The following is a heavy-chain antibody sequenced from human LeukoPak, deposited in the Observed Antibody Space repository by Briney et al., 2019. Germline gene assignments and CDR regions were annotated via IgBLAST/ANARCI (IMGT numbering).Heavy chain of an antibody. CDR1: GYSISSGYY. CDR2: IYHSGST. CDR3: AKERAYYYDSSGYYPADDAFDI. Sequence: KPSETLSLTCTVSGYSISSGYYWGWIRQPPGKGLEWIGSIYHSGSTYYNPSLKSRVTISVDTSKNQFSLKLSSVTAADTAVYYCAKERAYYYDSSGYYPADDAFDIWGQGTMVTVSS. V-gene: IGHV4-38-2*02. D-gene: IGHD3-22*01. J-gene: IGHJ3*02.